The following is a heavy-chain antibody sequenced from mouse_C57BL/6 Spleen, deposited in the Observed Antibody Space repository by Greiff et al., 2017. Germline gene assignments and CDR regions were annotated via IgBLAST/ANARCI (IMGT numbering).Heavy chain of an antibody. Sequence: VKVVESGGGLVQPGGSLSLSCAASGFTFTDYYMSWVRQPPGKALEWLGFIRNKANGYTTEYSASVKGRFTISRDDSQSILYLQMNALMADDSATYYCARYTEYYGSPWFAYWGQGTLVTVSA. CDR1: GFTFTDYY. J-gene: IGHJ3*01. CDR3: ARYTEYYGSPWFAY. CDR2: IRNKANGYTT. D-gene: IGHD1-1*01. V-gene: IGHV7-3*01.